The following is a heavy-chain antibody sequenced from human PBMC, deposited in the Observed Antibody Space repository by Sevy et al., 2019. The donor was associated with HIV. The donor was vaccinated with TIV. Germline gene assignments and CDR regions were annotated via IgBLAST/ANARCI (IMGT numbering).Heavy chain of an antibody. J-gene: IGHJ4*02. CDR2: MNPNIGST. V-gene: IGHV1-8*01. Sequence: ASVKVSCKASGYTFNLLDINWVRQAPGQGPEWMGWMNPNIGSTGYAQKFQGRVTMTRDTSISTAYVELSSLTSEDTAVYYCARGIQAGVDYWGQGTLVTVSS. CDR3: ARGIQAGVDY. CDR1: GYTFNLLD. D-gene: IGHD3-10*01.